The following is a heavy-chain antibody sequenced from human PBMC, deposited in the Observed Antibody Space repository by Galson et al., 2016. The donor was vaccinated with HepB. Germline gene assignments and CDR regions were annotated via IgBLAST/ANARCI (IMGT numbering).Heavy chain of an antibody. CDR2: IIPLLGIS. CDR3: ARCSARHDYYFDY. V-gene: IGHV1-69*04. CDR1: GGTLSSSA. J-gene: IGHJ4*02. Sequence: SVKVSCKASGGTLSSSAISWVRQAPGEGLEWMGRIIPLLGISDYAQKFKGRISLTADQSSSTVYMELSSLRSEDTAVYYCARCSARHDYYFDYWGQGTLVTVSS. D-gene: IGHD5-12*01.